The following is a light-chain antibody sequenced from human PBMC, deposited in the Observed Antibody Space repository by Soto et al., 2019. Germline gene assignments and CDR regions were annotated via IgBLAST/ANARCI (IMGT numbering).Light chain of an antibody. J-gene: IGLJ2*01. Sequence: QSVLTQPPSASGTPGQTVTISCSGSSSNIGSNPVNWYQQLPGTAPKLLIYNNDQWPSGVPDRFSGSKSGTSASLAIGGLQSDDEAEYYCAAWDDSLNGPYVVFGGGTKLTVL. CDR3: AAWDDSLNGPYVV. CDR1: SSNIGSNP. CDR2: NND. V-gene: IGLV1-44*01.